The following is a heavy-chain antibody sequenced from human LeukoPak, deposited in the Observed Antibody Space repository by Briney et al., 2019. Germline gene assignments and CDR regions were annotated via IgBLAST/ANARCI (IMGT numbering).Heavy chain of an antibody. CDR3: AGNVDIVATITAPFDY. V-gene: IGHV4-38-2*01. CDR2: IYHSGST. CDR1: GGSFSGYY. D-gene: IGHD5-12*01. J-gene: IGHJ4*02. Sequence: SETLSLTCAVYGGSFSGYYWGWIRQPPGKGLEWIGSIYHSGSTYYNPSLKSRVTISVDTSKNQFSLKLSSVTAADTAVYYCAGNVDIVATITAPFDYWGQGTLVTVSS.